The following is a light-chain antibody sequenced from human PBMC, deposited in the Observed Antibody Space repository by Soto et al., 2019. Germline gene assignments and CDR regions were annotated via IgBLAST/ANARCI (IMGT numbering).Light chain of an antibody. V-gene: IGKV1-5*01. CDR2: DAS. Sequence: DIQMTQSPSTLSASIGDRVTITCRASQSITTFLAWYQQKPGKAPQILIYDASKLEPGVPSRLSGGGSGTEFTLTISSLQPDDFATYYCQQSSTYPLTFGGGTRVEIK. CDR3: QQSSTYPLT. CDR1: QSITTF. J-gene: IGKJ4*01.